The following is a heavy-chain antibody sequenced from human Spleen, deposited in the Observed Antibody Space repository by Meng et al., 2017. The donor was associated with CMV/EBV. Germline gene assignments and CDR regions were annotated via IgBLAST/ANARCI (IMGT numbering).Heavy chain of an antibody. CDR2: IWYDRRTK. D-gene: IGHD3-3*01. Sequence: GESLKISCAASGFTFSSYTMHWIRQAPGKGLEWVALIWYDRRTKTYADSVKGRFTISRDNSKNTLYLQMNSLRAEDTAVYYCAKVNDFWSGYWWFDPRGQGTLVTVSS. CDR1: GFTFSSYT. J-gene: IGHJ5*02. CDR3: AKVNDFWSGYWWFDP. V-gene: IGHV3-30*04.